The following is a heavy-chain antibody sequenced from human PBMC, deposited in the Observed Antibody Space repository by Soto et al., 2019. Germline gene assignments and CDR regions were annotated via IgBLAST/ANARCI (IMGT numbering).Heavy chain of an antibody. CDR1: GYSFSFYG. Sequence: ASLKVSCKASGYSFSFYGINWVRQAPGQGLEWMGWINPSDGTRNFAQKFEDRVTMTTDKSTSTAYLELSSLRSEDTAVYYCARLGSGWYGGWLLDHFDYWGQGTLVTVSS. D-gene: IGHD6-19*01. J-gene: IGHJ4*02. V-gene: IGHV1-18*01. CDR3: ARLGSGWYGGWLLDHFDY. CDR2: INPSDGTR.